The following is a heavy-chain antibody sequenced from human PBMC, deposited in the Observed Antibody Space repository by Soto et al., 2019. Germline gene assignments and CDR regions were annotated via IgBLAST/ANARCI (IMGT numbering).Heavy chain of an antibody. V-gene: IGHV3-30-3*01. D-gene: IGHD4-17*01. CDR2: ISENGDRQ. CDR1: GLTFTSSS. Sequence: QVQLVQSGGGVAQAGNSLRLSCTASGLTFTSSSFHWVRQAPGKGLEWVAVISENGDRQYSTESVRGRFLISRDSSKNTVYLQMNSLRPEDTGVYFCARRLATTVSALGYWGQGALVTVSS. J-gene: IGHJ4*02. CDR3: ARRLATTVSALGY.